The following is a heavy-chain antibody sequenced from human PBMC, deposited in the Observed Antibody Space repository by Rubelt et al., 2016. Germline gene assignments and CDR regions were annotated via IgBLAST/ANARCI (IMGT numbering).Heavy chain of an antibody. Sequence: AQKFQGRVTITADKSTSTAYMELSSLRSEDTAVYYCARDGVAAAALRTYYFDYWGQGTLVTVSS. V-gene: IGHV1-69*04. D-gene: IGHD6-13*01. J-gene: IGHJ4*02. CDR3: ARDGVAAAALRTYYFDY.